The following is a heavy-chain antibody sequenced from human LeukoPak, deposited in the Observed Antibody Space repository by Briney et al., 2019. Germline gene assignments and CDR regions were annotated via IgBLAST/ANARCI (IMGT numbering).Heavy chain of an antibody. CDR1: GGTFSSYA. CDR2: IIPILGTA. D-gene: IGHD6-6*01. V-gene: IGHV1-69*13. Sequence: ASVKVSCKASGGTFSSYAISWVRQAPGQGLEWMGGIIPILGTANYAQKFQGRVTITADESTSTAYMELSSLRSEDTAVYYCARDLGSSSSNAFDIWGQGTMVTVSS. J-gene: IGHJ3*02. CDR3: ARDLGSSSSNAFDI.